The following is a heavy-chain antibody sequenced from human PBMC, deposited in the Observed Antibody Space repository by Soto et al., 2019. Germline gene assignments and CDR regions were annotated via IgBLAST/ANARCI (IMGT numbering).Heavy chain of an antibody. J-gene: IGHJ6*02. CDR3: ARELPTTIRGGYYYSYGMDV. CDR1: GFIFSSYW. Sequence: GGSLRLSCAASGFIFSSYWMHWVRQAPGKGLVWVSRLHNDGSTTTYADSVKGRFTISRDNAKNTLYPQMNSLRAEDTAVYYCARELPTTIRGGYYYSYGMDVWGQGTTVTVPS. V-gene: IGHV3-74*03. D-gene: IGHD2-2*02. CDR2: LHNDGSTT.